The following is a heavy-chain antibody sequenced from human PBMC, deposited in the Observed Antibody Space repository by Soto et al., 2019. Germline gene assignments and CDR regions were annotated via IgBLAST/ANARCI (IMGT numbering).Heavy chain of an antibody. CDR1: GFTFNADS. D-gene: IGHD1-1*01. Sequence: DVQLLESGGSLVQPGGSLRLSCAASGFTFNADSLSWVRQAPGKGLQWVSAISTTGGSTYYADSVKGRFTISRDNSQNTLSLQMNSLRAEDTAVYYCARPDGATYNFRYWGQGTLVTVSS. CDR3: ARPDGATYNFRY. J-gene: IGHJ4*02. V-gene: IGHV3-23*01. CDR2: ISTTGGST.